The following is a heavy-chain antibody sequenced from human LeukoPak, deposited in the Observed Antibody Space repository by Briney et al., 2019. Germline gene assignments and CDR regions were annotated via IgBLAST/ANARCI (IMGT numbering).Heavy chain of an antibody. D-gene: IGHD3-3*01. CDR1: GGSISSYY. CDR3: ASGYYDFWSDLGPSYYSDY. Sequence: SETLSLTCTVSGGSISSYYWSWIRQPPGKGLEWIGYIYYSGSTNYNPSLKSRVTISVDTSKNQFSLKLSSVTAADTAVYYCASGYYDFWSDLGPSYYSDYWGQGTLVTVSS. CDR2: IYYSGST. J-gene: IGHJ4*02. V-gene: IGHV4-59*01.